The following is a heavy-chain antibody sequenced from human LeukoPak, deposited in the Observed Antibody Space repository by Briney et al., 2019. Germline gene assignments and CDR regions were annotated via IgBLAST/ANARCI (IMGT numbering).Heavy chain of an antibody. CDR2: INPSGGST. CDR1: GYTFTSYF. D-gene: IGHD6-6*01. J-gene: IGHJ4*02. V-gene: IGHV1-46*01. CDR3: ARTAGRTFDY. Sequence: GASVKVSCKASGYTFTSYFMHWVRQAPGQGLERMGIINPSGGSTSYAQKFQGRVTMTRDTSTSTVYMGLSSLRSEDTAVYYCARTAGRTFDYWGQGTLVTVSS.